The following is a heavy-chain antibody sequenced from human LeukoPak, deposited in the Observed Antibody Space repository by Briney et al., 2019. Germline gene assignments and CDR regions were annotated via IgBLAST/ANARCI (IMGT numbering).Heavy chain of an antibody. CDR2: IYSSGST. J-gene: IGHJ4*01. D-gene: IGHD6-25*01. CDR1: GVSISNSSYY. Sequence: ASETLSLTCNVSGVSISNSSYYWGWIRQPPGKGLEWIGSIYSSGSTYYNSSLKSRVTISIDTSKNQVSLKMSSVTAADTAVYYCAKSGGYGLIDYWGQGTLVTVSS. CDR3: AKSGGYGLIDY. V-gene: IGHV4-39*01.